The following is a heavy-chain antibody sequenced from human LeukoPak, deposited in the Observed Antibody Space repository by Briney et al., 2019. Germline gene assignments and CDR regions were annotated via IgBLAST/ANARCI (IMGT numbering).Heavy chain of an antibody. CDR1: GASISSNSFY. Sequence: SETLSLTCTVSGASISSNSFYWGWIRQPPGKGLEWIGTIYYNGDTFYNPSLKSRVTMSVDTSASQFSLKLSSVTAADTAVYYCARHMGLGYSYGYPYFDYWGQGTLVTVSS. CDR2: IYYNGDT. J-gene: IGHJ4*02. V-gene: IGHV4-39*01. CDR3: ARHMGLGYSYGYPYFDY. D-gene: IGHD5-18*01.